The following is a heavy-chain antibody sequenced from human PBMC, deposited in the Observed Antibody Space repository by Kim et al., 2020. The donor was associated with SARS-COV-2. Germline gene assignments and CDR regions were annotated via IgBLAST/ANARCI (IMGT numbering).Heavy chain of an antibody. CDR1: GGSISSGGYY. D-gene: IGHD1-26*01. CDR2: IYYSGST. V-gene: IGHV4-31*03. CDR3: ARAREEPEYYFDY. J-gene: IGHJ4*02. Sequence: SETLSLTCTVSGGSISSGGYYWSWIRQHPGKGLEWIGYIYYSGSTYYNPSLKSRVTISVDTSKNQFSLKLSSVTAADTAVSYCARAREEPEYYFDYWGQGTLVTVSS.